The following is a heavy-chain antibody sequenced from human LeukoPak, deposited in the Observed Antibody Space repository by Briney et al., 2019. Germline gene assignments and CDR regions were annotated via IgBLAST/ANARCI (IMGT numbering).Heavy chain of an antibody. D-gene: IGHD3-3*01. CDR3: ARDVLRFLEWPLYGMDV. Sequence: PGGSLRLSCAASGFTVSSNYMSWVRQAPGKGLEWVSVIYSGGSTYYADSVKGRFTISRDNSKNTLYLQMNSLRAEDTAVYYCARDVLRFLEWPLYGMDVWGQGTTVTVSS. CDR1: GFTVSSNY. CDR2: IYSGGST. J-gene: IGHJ6*02. V-gene: IGHV3-53*05.